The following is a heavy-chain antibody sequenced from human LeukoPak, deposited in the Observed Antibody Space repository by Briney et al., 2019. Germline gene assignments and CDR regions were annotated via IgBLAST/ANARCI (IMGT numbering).Heavy chain of an antibody. CDR1: GFSLTTSGVG. Sequence: SGPTLVKPTQTLTLTCTFSGFSLTTSGVGVGWIRQPRGKALEWHALIYWNDDKRYSPSLKSRLTITKDTSKNQVVLTVTNMDPVDTATYYCAHIRITSLAFDYWGQGTLVTVSS. CDR2: IYWNDDK. V-gene: IGHV2-5*01. D-gene: IGHD2-15*01. CDR3: AHIRITSLAFDY. J-gene: IGHJ4*02.